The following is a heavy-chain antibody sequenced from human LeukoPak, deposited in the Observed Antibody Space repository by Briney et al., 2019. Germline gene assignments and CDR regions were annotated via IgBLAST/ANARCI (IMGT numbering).Heavy chain of an antibody. CDR3: AKHSGLYYFDY. V-gene: IGHV3-21*01. J-gene: IGHJ4*02. CDR1: GFTFSSYS. CDR2: ISGSSSYI. D-gene: IGHD3-10*01. Sequence: GGSLRLSCAASGFTFSSYSMNWVRQAPGKGLEWVSSISGSSSYIYYADSVKGRFTISRDNAKNSLYLQMNSLRAEDTAVYYCAKHSGLYYFDYWGQGALVTVSS.